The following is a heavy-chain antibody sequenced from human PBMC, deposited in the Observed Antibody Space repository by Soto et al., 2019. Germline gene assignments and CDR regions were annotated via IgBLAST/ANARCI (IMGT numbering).Heavy chain of an antibody. J-gene: IGHJ3*02. CDR1: GFTFDDYA. CDR2: ISWNSGSI. Sequence: PGGSLRHSCAASGFTFDDYAMHWVRQAPGKGLEWVSGISWNSGSIGYADSVKGRFTISRDSAKNSLYLQMNSLRAEDTALYYCASTVTPEGYDAFDIWGQGTMVTVSS. V-gene: IGHV3-9*01. CDR3: ASTVTPEGYDAFDI. D-gene: IGHD4-17*01.